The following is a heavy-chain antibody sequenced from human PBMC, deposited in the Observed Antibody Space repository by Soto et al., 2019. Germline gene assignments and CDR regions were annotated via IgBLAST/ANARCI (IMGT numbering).Heavy chain of an antibody. Sequence: GESLKISCQCSGYTFSNFWIAWVRQLPGKGLEYMGIIYPGDSETRYSPSFHGKVTISADWSIGTAYLQWSSLEASDSAFYFCARSPRSSPYFDYWGQGALVTVSS. CDR3: ARSPRSSPYFDY. V-gene: IGHV5-51*01. D-gene: IGHD6-13*01. CDR1: GYTFSNFW. J-gene: IGHJ4*02. CDR2: IYPGDSET.